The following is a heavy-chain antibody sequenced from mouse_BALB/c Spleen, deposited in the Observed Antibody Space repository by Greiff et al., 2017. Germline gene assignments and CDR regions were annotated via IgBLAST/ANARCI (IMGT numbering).Heavy chain of an antibody. CDR1: GYTFTSYW. V-gene: IGHV1-7*01. CDR3: ARITTGGAWFAY. CDR2: INPSTGYT. D-gene: IGHD1-1*01. Sequence: VQLQQSGAELAKPGASVKMSCKASGYTFTSYWMHWVKQRPGQGLEWIGYINPSTGYTEYNQKFKDKATLTADKSSSTAYMQLSSLTSEDSAVYYCARITTGGAWFAYWGQGTLVTVSA. J-gene: IGHJ3*01.